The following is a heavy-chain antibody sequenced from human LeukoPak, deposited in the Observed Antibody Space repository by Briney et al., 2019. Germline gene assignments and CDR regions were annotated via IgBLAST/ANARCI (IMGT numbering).Heavy chain of an antibody. CDR3: ARRSGPTYYYDSSGYSNFDY. CDR2: IYPGDSDT. Sequence: GESLQISCKGSGCRFTSYWIGWVRQLPGKGLEWMGIIYPGDSDTRYSPSFQGQVTISADKSISTAYLQWSRLKASDTAMYYCARRSGPTYYYDSSGYSNFDYWGQGTLVTVSS. D-gene: IGHD3-22*01. J-gene: IGHJ4*02. V-gene: IGHV5-51*01. CDR1: GCRFTSYW.